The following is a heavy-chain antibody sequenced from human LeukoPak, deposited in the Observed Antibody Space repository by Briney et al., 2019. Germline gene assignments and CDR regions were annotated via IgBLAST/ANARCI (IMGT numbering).Heavy chain of an antibody. CDR2: IYYSGST. CDR1: GGSISSYY. D-gene: IGHD2-21*02. Sequence: SETLSLTCTVSGGSISSYYWSWIRQPPGKGLEWIGYIYYSGSTNYNPSLKSRVTISVDTSKNQFSLKLSSVTAADTAVYYCGRDLSGDPKGGWFDPWGQGTLVTVSS. V-gene: IGHV4-59*01. CDR3: GRDLSGDPKGGWFDP. J-gene: IGHJ5*02.